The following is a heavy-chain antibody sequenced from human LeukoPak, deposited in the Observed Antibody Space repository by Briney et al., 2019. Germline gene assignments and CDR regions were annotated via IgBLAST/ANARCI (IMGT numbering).Heavy chain of an antibody. CDR3: AELGITMIGGV. CDR1: GFTFSSYS. CDR2: ISSSSNI. D-gene: IGHD3-10*02. J-gene: IGHJ6*04. Sequence: GGSLRLSCAASGFTFSSYSMYWVRQAPGKGLEWVSYISSSSNIYYADSVKGRFTISRDNAKNSLYLQMNSLRAEDTAVYYCAELGITMIGGVWGKGTTVTISS. V-gene: IGHV3-21*05.